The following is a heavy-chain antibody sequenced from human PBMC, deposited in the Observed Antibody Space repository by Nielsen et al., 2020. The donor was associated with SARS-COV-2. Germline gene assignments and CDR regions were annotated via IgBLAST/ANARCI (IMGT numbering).Heavy chain of an antibody. CDR3: ASGVDYLDF. V-gene: IGHV3-72*01. D-gene: IGHD2-8*01. CDR2: AGNKINNYAT. Sequence: GGSLRLSCAASGFTFSNAWMSWVRQAPGKGLEWVGRAGNKINNYATEYAASVRGRFAISRDDSKTFLYLQMNSLRPEDTAVYYCASGVDYLDFWGQGTLVTVSS. J-gene: IGHJ4*02. CDR1: GFTFSNAW.